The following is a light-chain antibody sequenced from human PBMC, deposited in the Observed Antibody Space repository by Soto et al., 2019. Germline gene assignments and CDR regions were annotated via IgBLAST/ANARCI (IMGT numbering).Light chain of an antibody. CDR2: GAS. CDR3: QQYNNWPRT. V-gene: IGKV3-15*01. J-gene: IGKJ1*01. CDR1: QSISSSY. Sequence: EILLTQSPCTLSLSPGERATLSCRASQSISSSYLAWYQQKPGQAPSLLIYGASTRATGIPARFSGSGSGTEFTLTISSLRSEDFEVYYCQQYNNWPRTFGQGTKVDIK.